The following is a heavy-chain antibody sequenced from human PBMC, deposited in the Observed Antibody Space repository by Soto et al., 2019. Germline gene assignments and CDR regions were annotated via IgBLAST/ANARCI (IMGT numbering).Heavy chain of an antibody. J-gene: IGHJ3*02. D-gene: IGHD2-21*02. CDR2: IYYSGST. CDR1: GGSISSGGYY. CDR3: ARGGMAYCGGDCYNDAFDI. Sequence: SETLSRTCTVSGGSISSGGYYWSWIRQHPGKGLEWIGYIYYSGSTYYNPSLKSRVTISVDTSKNQFSLKLSSVTAADTAAYYCARGGMAYCGGDCYNDAFDIWGQGTMVT. V-gene: IGHV4-31*03.